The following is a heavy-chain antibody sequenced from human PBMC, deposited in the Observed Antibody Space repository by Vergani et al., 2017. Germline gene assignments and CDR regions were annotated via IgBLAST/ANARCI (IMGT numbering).Heavy chain of an antibody. D-gene: IGHD3-9*01. Sequence: QVQVVQSGAEVKKPGASLKVSCKTSGYTFSNYYMHWVRQAPGQGLEWMGIINPSGGHTNYAQKFQGRVTMTRDTSTSTVYMELSSLRSEDTAIYYCARVDYGILTGYRYWGQGTLVTVSA. CDR3: ARVDYGILTGYRY. CDR2: INPSGGHT. J-gene: IGHJ4*02. V-gene: IGHV1-46*03. CDR1: GYTFSNYY.